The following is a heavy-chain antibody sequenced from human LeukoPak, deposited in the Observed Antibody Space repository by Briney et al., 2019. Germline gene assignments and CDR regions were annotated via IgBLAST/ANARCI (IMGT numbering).Heavy chain of an antibody. CDR2: ISGSGGNT. Sequence: GGSLRLSCAASGFTFSNYAMTWVRQAPGKGLEWVSVISGSGGNTLYANSVKGRFSISRDNSKNTLYLQMNSLRAEDTAVYYCANARYYSSAWYGLDYWGQGTLVTVSS. D-gene: IGHD6-13*01. J-gene: IGHJ4*02. V-gene: IGHV3-23*01. CDR3: ANARYYSSAWYGLDY. CDR1: GFTFSNYA.